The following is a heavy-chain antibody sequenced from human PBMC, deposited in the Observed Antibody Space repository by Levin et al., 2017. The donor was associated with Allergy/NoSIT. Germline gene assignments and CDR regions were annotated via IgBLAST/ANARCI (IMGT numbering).Heavy chain of an antibody. CDR2: ISYDGSNK. CDR1: GFSFSSYA. CDR3: ARVRGRYGSGSYSTFDS. V-gene: IGHV3-30-3*01. Sequence: PGESLKISCAASGFSFSSYAMHWVRQAPGKGLEWVAVISYDGSNKYYADSVKGRFTISRDNSKNTLHLQMNSLRAEATAVHYCARVRGRYGSGSYSTFDSWGQGALVTVSS. D-gene: IGHD3-10*01. J-gene: IGHJ4*02.